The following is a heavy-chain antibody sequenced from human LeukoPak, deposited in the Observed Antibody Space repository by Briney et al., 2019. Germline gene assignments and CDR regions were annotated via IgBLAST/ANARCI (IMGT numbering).Heavy chain of an antibody. V-gene: IGHV3-33*01. CDR1: GFTFSSYG. J-gene: IGHJ4*02. D-gene: IGHD5-18*01. CDR2: IWYDGSNK. Sequence: PGGSLRLSCAASGFTFSSYGMHWVRQAPGKGLEWVAVIWYDGSNKYYADSVKGRFTISRDNSKNTLYLQMNSLRAEDTAVYYCARDNGLGIQLWAPFDYWGQGTLVTVSS. CDR3: ARDNGLGIQLWAPFDY.